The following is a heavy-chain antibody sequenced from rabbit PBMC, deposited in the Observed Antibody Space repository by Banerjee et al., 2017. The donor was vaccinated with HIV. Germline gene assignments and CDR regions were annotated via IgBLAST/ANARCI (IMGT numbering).Heavy chain of an antibody. V-gene: IGHV1S45*01. CDR2: IYAGSSGST. J-gene: IGHJ4*01. Sequence: QEHLVESGGGLVTLGGSLKLTCKASGFSFSSGYDMCWVRQAPGKGLEWIACIYAGSSGSTYYASWAKGRFTISKTSSTTVTLQMTSLTAADTATYFCARTAGYLDDGDGYFNLWGPGTLVTVS. D-gene: IGHD2-1*01. CDR1: GFSFSSGYD. CDR3: ARTAGYLDDGDGYFNL.